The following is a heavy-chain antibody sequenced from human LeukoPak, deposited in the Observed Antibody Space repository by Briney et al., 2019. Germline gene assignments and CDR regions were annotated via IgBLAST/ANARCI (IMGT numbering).Heavy chain of an antibody. Sequence: GASVKVSCKASGYTFTGYYMHWVRQAPGQGLEWMGWINPHSGGTNYAQKFQGGVTMTRDTSITTAYMELSSLRSDDTAVYCCARDVGEYCSSTNCYASHYWGQGTLVTVSS. CDR3: ARDVGEYCSSTNCYASHY. V-gene: IGHV1-2*02. J-gene: IGHJ4*02. CDR2: INPHSGGT. D-gene: IGHD2-2*01. CDR1: GYTFTGYY.